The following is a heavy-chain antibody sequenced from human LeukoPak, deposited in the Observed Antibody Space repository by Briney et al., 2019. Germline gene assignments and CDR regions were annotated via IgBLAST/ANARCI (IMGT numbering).Heavy chain of an antibody. CDR2: IWYDGSNK. V-gene: IGHV3-33*01. Sequence: GRSLRLPCAVSGFTFSNYDMHWVRQAPGKGLEWVAVIWYDGSNKYYADSVEGRFTISRDNSKNTLYLQMNTLRDEDTAVYYCARDPGGVVYFDYWGQGTLVTVSS. D-gene: IGHD2-8*01. CDR1: GFTFSNYD. J-gene: IGHJ4*02. CDR3: ARDPGGVVYFDY.